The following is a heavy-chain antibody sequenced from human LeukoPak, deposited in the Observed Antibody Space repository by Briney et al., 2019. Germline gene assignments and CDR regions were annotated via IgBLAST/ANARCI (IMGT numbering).Heavy chain of an antibody. J-gene: IGHJ4*02. CDR2: INWNGGST. V-gene: IGHV3-20*04. D-gene: IGHD4-23*01. Sequence: PGGSLRLSCAASGFTFDDYGMSWVRQAPGKGLEWVSGINWNGGSTGYADSVKGRFTISRDNAKNSLYLQMNSLRAEDTALYYCARGLRPYHYGGNFDYWGQGTLVAVSS. CDR1: GFTFDDYG. CDR3: ARGLRPYHYGGNFDY.